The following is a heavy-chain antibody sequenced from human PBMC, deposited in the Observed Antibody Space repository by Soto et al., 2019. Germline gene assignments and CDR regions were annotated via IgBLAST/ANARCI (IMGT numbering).Heavy chain of an antibody. CDR3: AKEGGTIYFDY. V-gene: IGHV3-43*01. J-gene: IGHJ4*02. CDR1: GFTFNAYT. D-gene: IGHD2-15*01. Sequence: EVQMVESGGVVVQPGGSLRLSCAASGFTFNAYTMHWVRQAPGKDLEWVSLISWDGGNTYYADSVKGRFTISRDNSRNSLYLQMNSLRTEDTALYYGAKEGGTIYFDYWGLGTLVTVSS. CDR2: ISWDGGNT.